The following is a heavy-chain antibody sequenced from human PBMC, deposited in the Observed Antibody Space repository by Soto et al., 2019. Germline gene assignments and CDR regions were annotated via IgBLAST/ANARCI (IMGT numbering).Heavy chain of an antibody. CDR1: GFIFSRFC. J-gene: IGHJ6*02. V-gene: IGHV3-7*01. CDR2: INHAGSEN. D-gene: IGHD3-22*01. CDR3: ARDTKQASTYYYDSSGYFSLRGYYYYYGMDV. Sequence: GGSLRLSCEASGFIFSRFCMTWVRLAPGKGLEWVASINHAGSENYYVESVKGRFTISRDNAKNSLFLQMNSLRAEDTAVYYCARDTKQASTYYYDSSGYFSLRGYYYYYGMDVWGQGTTVTVSS.